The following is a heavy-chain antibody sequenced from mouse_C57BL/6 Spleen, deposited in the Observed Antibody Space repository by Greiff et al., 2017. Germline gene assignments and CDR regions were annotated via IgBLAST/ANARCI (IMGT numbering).Heavy chain of an antibody. Sequence: QVQLQQPGPELVMPGASVKLSCTASGYTFTSYWMHWVPQRPGQGLEWLGEIDPSDSSTNYNQKFKGKSTLTVDTSSITAYMQLRSLTSEHSAVYYWERNSYYIDYGGQGTTLTVAS. D-gene: IGHD2-12*01. CDR2: IDPSDSST. V-gene: IGHV1-69*01. CDR3: ERNSYYIDY. J-gene: IGHJ2*01. CDR1: GYTFTSYW.